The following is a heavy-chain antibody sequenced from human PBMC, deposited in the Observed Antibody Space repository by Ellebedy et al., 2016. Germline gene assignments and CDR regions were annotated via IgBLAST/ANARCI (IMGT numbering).Heavy chain of an antibody. CDR1: GFTFSSYG. Sequence: GGSLRLXXAASGFTFSSYGMHWVRQAPGKGLEWVAVISYDGSNKYYADSVKGRFTISRDNSKNTLYLQMNSLRAEDTAVYYCAKGLAAAGTSFDPWGQGTLVTVSS. CDR3: AKGLAAAGTSFDP. J-gene: IGHJ5*02. CDR2: ISYDGSNK. V-gene: IGHV3-30*18. D-gene: IGHD6-13*01.